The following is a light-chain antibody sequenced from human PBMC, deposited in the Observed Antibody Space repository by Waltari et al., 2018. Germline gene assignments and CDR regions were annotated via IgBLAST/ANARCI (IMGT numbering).Light chain of an antibody. J-gene: IGKJ1*01. CDR3: LQYHNYPQT. V-gene: IGKV1-16*02. CDR2: SAS. Sequence: DIQMTQSPSSLSASVGDRVTITCRASQDIGSHLAWCQQKPGKAPKSLIYSASALYSGVPSKFGGSGSGTHFTLTISSLQPDDFATYYCLQYHNYPQTFGLGTRV. CDR1: QDIGSH.